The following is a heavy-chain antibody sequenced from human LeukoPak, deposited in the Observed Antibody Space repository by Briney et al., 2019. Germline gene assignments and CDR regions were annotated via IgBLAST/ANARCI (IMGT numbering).Heavy chain of an antibody. J-gene: IGHJ4*02. CDR1: GGSISSSSYY. CDR2: IYYSGST. Sequence: SETLSLTCTVSGGSISSSSYYWGWIRQPPGKGLEWIGSIYYSGSTYYNPSLKSRVTISVDTSKNQFPLKLSSVTAADTAVYYCASPSPHCSSTSCPNGGFFDYWGQGTLVTVSS. V-gene: IGHV4-39*01. D-gene: IGHD2-2*01. CDR3: ASPSPHCSSTSCPNGGFFDY.